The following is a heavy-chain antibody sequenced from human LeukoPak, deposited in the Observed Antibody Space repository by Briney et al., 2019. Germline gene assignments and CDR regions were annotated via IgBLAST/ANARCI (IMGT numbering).Heavy chain of an antibody. J-gene: IGHJ4*02. CDR2: IYHSGST. CDR1: GYSISSGYY. Sequence: SETLSLTCAVSGYSISSGYYWGWIRQPPGKGLEWIGNIYHSGSTYYNPSLKSRVTISVDTSKNQFSLKLSSVTAADTAFYYCVTTSGSYYRDWGQGTLVTVSS. CDR3: VTTSGSYYRD. V-gene: IGHV4-38-2*01. D-gene: IGHD1-26*01.